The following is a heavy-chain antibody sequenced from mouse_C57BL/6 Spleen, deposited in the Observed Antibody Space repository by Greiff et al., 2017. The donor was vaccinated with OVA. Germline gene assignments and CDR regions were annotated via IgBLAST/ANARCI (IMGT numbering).Heavy chain of an antibody. J-gene: IGHJ3*01. D-gene: IGHD2-2*01. CDR1: GFTFTDYY. CDR3: ARYDVYGAWFAY. Sequence: EVKLVESGGGLVQPGGSLSLSCAASGFTFTDYYMSWVRQPPGKALEWLGFIRNKANGYTTEYSASVKGRFTISRDNSQSILYLQMNALRAEDSATYYCARYDVYGAWFAYWGQGTLVTVS. CDR2: IRNKANGYTT. V-gene: IGHV7-3*01.